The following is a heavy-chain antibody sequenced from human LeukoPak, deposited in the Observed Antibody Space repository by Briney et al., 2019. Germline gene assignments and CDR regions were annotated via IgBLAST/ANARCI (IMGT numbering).Heavy chain of an antibody. Sequence: GGSLRLSCAASGFTFSSYWMSWVRQAPGKGLEWVSVIYSVGSTYYADSVKGRFTISRDNSKNTLYLQMNSLRVEDTAVYYCARDYYDSSGYIDYWGQGTLVTVSS. V-gene: IGHV3-53*01. J-gene: IGHJ4*02. D-gene: IGHD3-22*01. CDR1: GFTFSSYW. CDR3: ARDYYDSSGYIDY. CDR2: IYSVGST.